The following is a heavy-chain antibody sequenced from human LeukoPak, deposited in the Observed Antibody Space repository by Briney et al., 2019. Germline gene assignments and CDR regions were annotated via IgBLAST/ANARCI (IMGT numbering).Heavy chain of an antibody. CDR2: IRKDGGDI. Sequence: GGSLRLSCVVSGLSLGNYWMDWVRQAPGKGLEWVANIRKDGGDIHYVDSVKGRFTISRDNAKKSVYLQMHRLRAEDTAVYYCARDAFGDFSYWGQGILVTVSS. J-gene: IGHJ4*02. D-gene: IGHD3-10*01. CDR1: GLSLGNYW. V-gene: IGHV3-7*01. CDR3: ARDAFGDFSY.